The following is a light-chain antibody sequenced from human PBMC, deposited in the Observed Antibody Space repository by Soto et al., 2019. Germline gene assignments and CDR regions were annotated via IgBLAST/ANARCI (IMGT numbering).Light chain of an antibody. J-gene: IGKJ1*01. Sequence: EIVLTQSPGTLSLSPGERATLSCRSSQSVSSGYLAWYQQKPGQAPRLLIFRAFNRATGIPDRFSGSGSGTDFTLTISRLEPEDLAVYYCQQYVASPPSWTFGQGTKVEIK. CDR2: RAF. CDR3: QQYVASPPSWT. V-gene: IGKV3-20*01. CDR1: QSVSSGY.